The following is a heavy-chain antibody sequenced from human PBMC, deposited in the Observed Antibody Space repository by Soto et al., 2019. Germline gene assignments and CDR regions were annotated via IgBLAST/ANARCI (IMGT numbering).Heavy chain of an antibody. CDR3: ARGGSASGGYYYYVMDV. CDR2: IYSGGTT. CDR1: GFTVSSNY. Sequence: PGGSLRLSCTASGFTVSSNYMIWVRQAPGKGLEWVSVIYSGGTTYYADSVKGRFTISRDNSKNTLYLQMNSLRAEDMAVYYCARGGSASGGYYYYVMDVWGQGTTVTVSS. V-gene: IGHV3-66*01. D-gene: IGHD3-16*01. J-gene: IGHJ6*02.